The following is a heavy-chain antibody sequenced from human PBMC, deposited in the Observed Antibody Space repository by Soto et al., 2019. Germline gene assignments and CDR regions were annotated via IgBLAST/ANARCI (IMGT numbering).Heavy chain of an antibody. V-gene: IGHV1-8*01. Sequence: QVQLVQSGAEVKKPGASVKVSCKASGYTFTSYDINWVRQATGQGLEWMGWMNPNSGNTGYAQKFQGRVTMTGNTRVCTACMELSSLRSEDTAVYYGARDRYGFDPWGQGTLVTVSA. D-gene: IGHD2-2*01. CDR1: GYTFTSYD. CDR3: ARDRYGFDP. CDR2: MNPNSGNT. J-gene: IGHJ5*02.